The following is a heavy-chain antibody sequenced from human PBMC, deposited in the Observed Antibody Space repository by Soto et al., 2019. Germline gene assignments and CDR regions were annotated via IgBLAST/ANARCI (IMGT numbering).Heavy chain of an antibody. J-gene: IGHJ4*02. CDR3: KRDLYVWGSYRYWWYYDY. D-gene: IGHD3-16*02. V-gene: IGHV4-34*01. CDR2: INHSGST. Sequence: SETLSLTCAVHGGSFSGYYWSWIRLPPGKGLEWSGEINHSGSTNYNPSLKSRVTISVDTSKNQFSLKLSSVTAPDTAVYYCKRDLYVWGSYRYWWYYDYWGKGTRV. CDR1: GGSFSGYY.